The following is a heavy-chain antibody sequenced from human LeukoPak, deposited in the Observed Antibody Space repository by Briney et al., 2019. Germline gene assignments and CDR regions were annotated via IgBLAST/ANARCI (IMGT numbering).Heavy chain of an antibody. CDR2: ISRRSNTI. V-gene: IGHV3-48*03. J-gene: IGHJ4*02. CDR1: GFTFSSYE. CDR3: VREGYNFDF. D-gene: IGHD5-18*01. Sequence: GRCLRLSCAASGFTFSSYEMNWVRQAPGKGLEWVSYISRRSNTIYYADSVKGRFTISRDNAKTSLFLQMNRLRAEDTAVYYCVREGYNFDFWGQGTLVTVSS.